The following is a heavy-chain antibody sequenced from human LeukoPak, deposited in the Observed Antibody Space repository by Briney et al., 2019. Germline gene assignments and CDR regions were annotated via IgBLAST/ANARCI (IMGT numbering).Heavy chain of an antibody. D-gene: IGHD4-11*01. Sequence: SETLSLTCTVSGGSISSSSYYWGWIRQPPGKGLEWIASIYYSGSTYYNPSLKSRVTISVDTSKNQFSLKLSSVTAADTAVYYCAGHLPYSNYCYYWGQGTLVAVSS. J-gene: IGHJ4*02. V-gene: IGHV4-39*01. CDR1: GGSISSSSYY. CDR3: AGHLPYSNYCYY. CDR2: IYYSGST.